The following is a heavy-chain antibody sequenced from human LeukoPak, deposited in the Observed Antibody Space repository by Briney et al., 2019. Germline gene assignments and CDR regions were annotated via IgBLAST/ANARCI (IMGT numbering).Heavy chain of an antibody. J-gene: IGHJ6*02. V-gene: IGHV4-59*01. CDR1: GGSFSGYY. CDR2: IDYSGSA. D-gene: IGHD5-12*01. Sequence: PSETLSLTCTVSGGSFSGYYWSWIRQPPGRGLDWIGHIDYSGSANYNPSLKSRVTISMDTSKNQFSLRLSSVTAVDTAVYYWARVSGATITTYYGMDVWGQGTTVTV. CDR3: ARVSGATITTYYGMDV.